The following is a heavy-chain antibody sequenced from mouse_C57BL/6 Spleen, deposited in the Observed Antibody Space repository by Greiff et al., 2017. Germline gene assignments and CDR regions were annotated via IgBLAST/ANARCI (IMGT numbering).Heavy chain of an antibody. D-gene: IGHD1-1*01. J-gene: IGHJ4*01. V-gene: IGHV5-4*01. CDR1: GFTFSSYA. CDR2: ISDGGSYT. Sequence: EVMLVESGGGLVKPGGSLKLSCAASGFTFSSYAMSWVRQTPEKRLEWVATISDGGSYTYYPDNVKGRVTISRDNAENNLYLQMSHLKSEDTAMYYCAREDGVRSLYAMDYWGQGTSVTVSS. CDR3: AREDGVRSLYAMDY.